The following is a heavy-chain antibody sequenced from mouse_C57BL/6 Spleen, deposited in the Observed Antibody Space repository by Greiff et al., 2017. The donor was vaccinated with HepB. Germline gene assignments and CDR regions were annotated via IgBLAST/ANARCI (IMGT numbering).Heavy chain of an antibody. CDR3: ARMITTVYWYFDV. CDR2: IWWDDDK. Sequence: QVTLKESGPGILQPSQTLSLTCSFSGFSLSTFGMGVGWIRQPSGQGLEWLAHIWWDDDKYYNPALKSRLTISKDTSKNQVFLKIANVDTADTATYYCARMITTVYWYFDVWGTGTTVTVSS. V-gene: IGHV8-8*01. CDR1: GFSLSTFGMG. J-gene: IGHJ1*03. D-gene: IGHD1-1*01.